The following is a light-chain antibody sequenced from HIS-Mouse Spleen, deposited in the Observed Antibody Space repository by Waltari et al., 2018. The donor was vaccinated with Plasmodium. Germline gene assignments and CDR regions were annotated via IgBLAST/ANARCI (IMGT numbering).Light chain of an antibody. V-gene: IGLV3-10*01. J-gene: IGLJ3*02. CDR2: EDS. CDR3: YSTDSSGNHRV. CDR1: ALPKKY. Sequence: SYELTQPPSVSVSPGQTARITCSGDALPKKYAYWYPQKSGQAPVLVIYEDSKRPSVIPERFSGSSSGTMATLTISGAQVEDEADYYCYSTDSSGNHRVFGGGTKLTVL.